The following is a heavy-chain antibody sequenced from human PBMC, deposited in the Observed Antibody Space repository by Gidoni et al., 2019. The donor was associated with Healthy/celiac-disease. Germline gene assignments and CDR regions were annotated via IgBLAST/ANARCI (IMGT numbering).Heavy chain of an antibody. J-gene: IGHJ5*02. V-gene: IGHV3-7*01. CDR3: LPGGPAESAP. Sequence: EVQLVESRGALVQPGGSRRLSSVAYGCSFNNYWMNWVRQAPGKGLEWVANINHDGSVHQYVDSAKGRFIISRDNAKNFLFLQMYSRRVADTGVHYFLPGGPAESAPWGQGPPVTVSS. D-gene: IGHD2-15*01. CDR1: GCSFNNYW. CDR2: INHDGSVH.